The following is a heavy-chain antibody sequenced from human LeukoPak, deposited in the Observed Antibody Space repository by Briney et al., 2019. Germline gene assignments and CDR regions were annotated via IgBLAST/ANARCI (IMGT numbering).Heavy chain of an antibody. CDR2: INQDGSGE. D-gene: IGHD3-3*01. CDR1: GFTFSSYA. J-gene: IGHJ4*02. Sequence: GGSLRLSCAASGFTFSSYAMSWVRQAPGKGLEWVANINQDGSGEYYAGSVKGRFTIARDNAKNSLYLQMNSLRAEDTAVYYCARDDDVWSGWGHWGRGTLVTVSS. V-gene: IGHV3-7*01. CDR3: ARDDDVWSGWGH.